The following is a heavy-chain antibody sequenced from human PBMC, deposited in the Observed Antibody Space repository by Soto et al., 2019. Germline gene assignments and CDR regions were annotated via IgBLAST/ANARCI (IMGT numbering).Heavy chain of an antibody. D-gene: IGHD2-15*01. CDR1: GFTFSSYG. CDR3: AKSGKRDCSGGSCYPYYYYYYMDV. J-gene: IGHJ6*03. V-gene: IGHV3-30*18. Sequence: PGGSLRLSCAASGFTFSSYGMHWVRQAPGKGLEWVAVISYDGSNKYYADSVKGRFTISRDNSKNTLYLQMNSLRAEDTAVYYCAKSGKRDCSGGSCYPYYYYYYMDVWGKGTTVTVSS. CDR2: ISYDGSNK.